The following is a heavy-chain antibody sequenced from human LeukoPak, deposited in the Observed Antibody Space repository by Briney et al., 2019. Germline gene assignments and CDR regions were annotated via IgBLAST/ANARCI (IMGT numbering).Heavy chain of an antibody. J-gene: IGHJ4*02. CDR2: MSGTGGTT. D-gene: IGHD4-17*01. V-gene: IGHV3-23*01. CDR3: AKGRGTTVTAAANY. Sequence: PGGSLRLSCAASGFTFSNYSMSWVRQAPGKGLEWVSTMSGTGGTTYYADSVKGRFTISRDNSKNTRFQQFNSLRADDTAVYYCAKGRGTTVTAAANYWGQGTLVTVSS. CDR1: GFTFSNYS.